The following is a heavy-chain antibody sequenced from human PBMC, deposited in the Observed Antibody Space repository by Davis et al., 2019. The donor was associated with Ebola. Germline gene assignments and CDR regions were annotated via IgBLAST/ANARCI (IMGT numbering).Heavy chain of an antibody. CDR3: AMHRFSFVVLPAALRDDGFDP. CDR1: GGSFRGYY. J-gene: IGHJ5*02. V-gene: IGHV4-34*01. Sequence: MPSETLSLTCAVYGGSFRGYYWSWIRQPPGKGLEWIGEINHSGSTNYNPSLKSRVTISVDTSKNQFSLKLSSVTAADTAVFYCAMHRFSFVVLPAALRDDGFDPWGQGTLVTVSS. CDR2: INHSGST. D-gene: IGHD2-2*01.